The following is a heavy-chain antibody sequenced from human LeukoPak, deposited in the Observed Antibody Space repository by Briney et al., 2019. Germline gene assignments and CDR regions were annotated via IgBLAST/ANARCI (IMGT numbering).Heavy chain of an antibody. D-gene: IGHD1-14*01. Sequence: ASVKVSCTASGYTFTSYYMHWVRQAPGQGLEWMGIINPSGGSTSYAQKFQGRVTMTRDTSTSAVYMELSSLRSEDTAVYYCARDDRTGAFDIWGQGTMVTVSS. CDR1: GYTFTSYY. CDR2: INPSGGST. CDR3: ARDDRTGAFDI. V-gene: IGHV1-46*01. J-gene: IGHJ3*02.